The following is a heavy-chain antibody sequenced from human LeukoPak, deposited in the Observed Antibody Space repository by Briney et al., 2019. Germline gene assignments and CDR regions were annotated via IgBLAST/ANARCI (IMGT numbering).Heavy chain of an antibody. CDR3: ARTLAHTYYYDSSAGGGSY. Sequence: GGSLRLSCAASGFSFSMYSMSWIRQAPGKGLEWVSVISDNGAVTFYGDSVKGRFTISRDNAKNSLYLQMNSLRAEDTAVYYCARTLAHTYYYDSSAGGGSYWGQGTLVTVSS. V-gene: IGHV3-21*01. CDR2: ISDNGAVT. J-gene: IGHJ4*02. D-gene: IGHD3-22*01. CDR1: GFSFSMYS.